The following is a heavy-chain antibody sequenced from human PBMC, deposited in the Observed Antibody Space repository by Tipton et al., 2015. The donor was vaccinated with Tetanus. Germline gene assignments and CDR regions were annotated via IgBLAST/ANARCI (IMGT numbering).Heavy chain of an antibody. CDR3: AGLGYDRSGSYFDH. CDR2: ISWDGDST. V-gene: IGHV3-43*01. D-gene: IGHD3-22*01. Sequence: SLRLSCAASGFTFDDYTMHRVRQAPGKGLEWVSLISWDGDSTYYADSMKGRFTISRDNSKNSLYLQMNSLRTEDTALYYCAGLGYDRSGSYFDHWGQGTLVTVSS. CDR1: GFTFDDYT. J-gene: IGHJ4*02.